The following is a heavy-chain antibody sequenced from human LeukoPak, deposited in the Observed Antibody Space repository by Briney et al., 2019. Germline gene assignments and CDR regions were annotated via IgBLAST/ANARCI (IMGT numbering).Heavy chain of an antibody. CDR2: IFPGDSDT. V-gene: IGHV5-51*01. Sequence: GESLKISCKASGYSFTSYWIGWVRQMPGKGLGWMGIIFPGDSDTKYSPSFQGQVTISADKSISTAYLQWSSLKASDTAMYYCARRLRDGVANDYWGQGTLVTVSS. CDR3: ARRLRDGVANDY. J-gene: IGHJ4*02. CDR1: GYSFTSYW. D-gene: IGHD5-12*01.